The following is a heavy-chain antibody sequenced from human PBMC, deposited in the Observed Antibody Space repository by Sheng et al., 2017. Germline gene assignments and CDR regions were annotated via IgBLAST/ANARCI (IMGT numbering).Heavy chain of an antibody. J-gene: IGHJ4*02. CDR1: GFIVNTVY. V-gene: IGHV3-66*01. Sequence: EVQLVESGGGLAQPGGSLRLSCAASGFIVNTVYMSWVRQAPGKGLEWVSVMYSSGNSYYADSVKGRFTISRDISKNTLSLQMNSLRVEDTALYFCVRDVPGVAVAGSWDYVGQGTL. CDR3: VRDVPGVAVAGSWDY. CDR2: MYSSGNS. D-gene: IGHD6-13*01.